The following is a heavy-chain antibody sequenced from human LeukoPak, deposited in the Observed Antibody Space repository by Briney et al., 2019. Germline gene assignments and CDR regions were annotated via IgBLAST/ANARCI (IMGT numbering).Heavy chain of an antibody. V-gene: IGHV3-23*01. CDR2: ISGSGGST. CDR3: AKTQRSGYYFDY. D-gene: IGHD6-25*01. Sequence: PGGSLRLSCAASGFTFSSYAMSWVRQAPGKGLEWVSAISGSGGSTYYADSVKGRFTISRNNSKNTLYLQMNSLRAEDTAVYYCAKTQRSGYYFDYWGQGTLVTVSS. CDR1: GFTFSSYA. J-gene: IGHJ4*02.